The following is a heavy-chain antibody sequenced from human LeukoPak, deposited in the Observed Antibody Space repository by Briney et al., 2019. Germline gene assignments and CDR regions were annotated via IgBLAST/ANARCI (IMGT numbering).Heavy chain of an antibody. CDR1: GFTFSSYW. V-gene: IGHV3-7*01. CDR3: ARDDCSSISCYHNWFDP. D-gene: IGHD2-2*01. Sequence: GGSLRLSCAASGFTFSSYWMSWVRQAPGQELEWVANIKQDGREKYCVDSVRGRFTISRDNAKNSLYLQMNSLRAEDTAVYYCARDDCSSISCYHNWFDPWGQGTLVTVSS. J-gene: IGHJ5*02. CDR2: IKQDGREK.